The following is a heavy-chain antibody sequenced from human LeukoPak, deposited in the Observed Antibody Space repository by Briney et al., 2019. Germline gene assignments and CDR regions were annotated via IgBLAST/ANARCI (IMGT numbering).Heavy chain of an antibody. CDR1: GFTFSSYA. CDR2: ISGSGGST. J-gene: IGHJ4*02. Sequence: GGSLRLSCAASGFTFSSYAMSWVRQAPGKGLEWVSGISGSGGSTYYADSVKGRFTISRDKSKNTMYLQMNSLRAEDTALYYCAKALDTYGYMRFDFWGQGTLVTVSS. D-gene: IGHD5-18*01. V-gene: IGHV3-23*01. CDR3: AKALDTYGYMRFDF.